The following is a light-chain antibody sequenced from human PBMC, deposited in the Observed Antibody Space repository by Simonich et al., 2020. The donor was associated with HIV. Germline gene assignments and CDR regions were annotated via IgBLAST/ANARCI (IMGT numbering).Light chain of an antibody. CDR3: QQYGSSPL. V-gene: IGKV3D-20*01. Sequence: IVLTQSPATLTLSPGERATLSCGASQRLSSDFLAWYQRKPGLAPRLLIYDASSSATGIPDRFSGSGSGTDFTLTISRLEPEDFAVYYCQQYGSSPLFGQGTKLEIK. CDR2: DAS. J-gene: IGKJ2*01. CDR1: QRLSSDF.